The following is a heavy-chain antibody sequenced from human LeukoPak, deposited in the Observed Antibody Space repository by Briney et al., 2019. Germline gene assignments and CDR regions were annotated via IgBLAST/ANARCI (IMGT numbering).Heavy chain of an antibody. J-gene: IGHJ4*02. D-gene: IGHD3-10*01. CDR1: GFPLSSFP. CDR3: ANYGSGSPRDY. V-gene: IGHV3-23*01. CDR2: ISGSGSST. Sequence: QSGGPLSPPRPPWGFPLSSFPMMGAGQPPGKGREWVSAISGSGSSTYYADSVKGRFTISRDNSNNTLYLQRNSLRAEDTAVYYCANYGSGSPRDYWGQGTLVTVSS.